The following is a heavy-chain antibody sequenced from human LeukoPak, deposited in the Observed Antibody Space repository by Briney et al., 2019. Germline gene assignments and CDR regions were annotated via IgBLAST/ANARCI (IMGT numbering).Heavy chain of an antibody. Sequence: GGSLRLSCAASGFTFRKCAMTWVRQAPGKGLEWVSGINDSGSSTYYADSVKGRLTISRDNAKNTVYLQMNNLRVEDTAVYYCTKGLYGSGSSPDFWGQGTLVTVSS. D-gene: IGHD3-10*01. CDR3: TKGLYGSGSSPDF. V-gene: IGHV3-23*01. J-gene: IGHJ4*02. CDR2: INDSGSST. CDR1: GFTFRKCA.